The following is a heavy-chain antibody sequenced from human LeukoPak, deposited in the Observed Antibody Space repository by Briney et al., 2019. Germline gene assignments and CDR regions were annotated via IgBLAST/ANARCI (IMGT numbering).Heavy chain of an antibody. V-gene: IGHV1-2*02. CDR3: ARDRRPYSSGWTPFDY. CDR1: GYTFTGYY. CDR2: INPNSGGT. D-gene: IGHD6-19*01. Sequence: ASVKVSCKASGYTFTGYYMHWVRQAPGQGLEWMGWINPNSGGTNYAQKFQGRVTMTTDTSTSTAYMELRSLRSDDTAVYYCARDRRPYSSGWTPFDYWGQGTLVTVSS. J-gene: IGHJ4*02.